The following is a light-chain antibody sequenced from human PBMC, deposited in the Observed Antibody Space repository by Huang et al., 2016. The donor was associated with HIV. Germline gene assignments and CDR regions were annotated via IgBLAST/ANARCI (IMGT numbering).Light chain of an antibody. Sequence: DIQMTQSPSTLSASVGDRVTITCRASQSISSWLDWYQQKPGKDPKFLMYKESSLESGVPSRFSGSGSGTEFTLTSSSLQPDDFATYYCQQYNSYPLTFGGGTKVEIK. CDR3: QQYNSYPLT. CDR1: QSISSW. J-gene: IGKJ4*01. V-gene: IGKV1-5*03. CDR2: KES.